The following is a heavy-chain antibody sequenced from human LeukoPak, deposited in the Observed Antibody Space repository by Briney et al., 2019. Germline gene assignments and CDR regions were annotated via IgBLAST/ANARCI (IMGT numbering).Heavy chain of an antibody. CDR1: GFTFSSYA. CDR2: ISGSGGST. V-gene: IGHV3-23*01. Sequence: GGSLRLSCAASGFTFSSYAMSWVRQAPGKGLEWVSAISGSGGSTYYADFVKGRFTISRDNSKNTLYLQMNSLRAEDTAVYYCAKAGLYCSGGSCYDWFDPWGQGTLVTVSS. J-gene: IGHJ5*02. CDR3: AKAGLYCSGGSCYDWFDP. D-gene: IGHD2-15*01.